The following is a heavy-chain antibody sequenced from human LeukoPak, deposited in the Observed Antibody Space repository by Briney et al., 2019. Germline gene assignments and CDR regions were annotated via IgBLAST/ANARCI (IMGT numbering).Heavy chain of an antibody. D-gene: IGHD6-6*01. Sequence: SVKVSCKASGGTFSSYAISWVRQAPGQGLEWMGGIIPIFGTANYAQKFQGRVTITTDESTSTAYMELSSLRSEDTAVYYCARGYIAARPDYYYYYMDVWGKGTTVTVSS. J-gene: IGHJ6*03. CDR3: ARGYIAARPDYYYYYMDV. CDR1: GGTFSSYA. CDR2: IIPIFGTA. V-gene: IGHV1-69*05.